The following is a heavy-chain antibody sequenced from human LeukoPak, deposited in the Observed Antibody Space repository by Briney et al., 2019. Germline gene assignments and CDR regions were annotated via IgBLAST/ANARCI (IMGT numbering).Heavy chain of an antibody. Sequence: GRSLRLSCAASGFIFDDYAMHWVRQAPGKGLEWVSTISWNSGSIGYADSVKSRFTISRDNAKNSLYLQMNSLRAEDMALYYCAKDIGGEGGYSYGLDYWGQGTLVTVSS. V-gene: IGHV3-9*03. CDR1: GFIFDDYA. CDR2: ISWNSGSI. CDR3: AKDIGGEGGYSYGLDY. J-gene: IGHJ4*02. D-gene: IGHD5-18*01.